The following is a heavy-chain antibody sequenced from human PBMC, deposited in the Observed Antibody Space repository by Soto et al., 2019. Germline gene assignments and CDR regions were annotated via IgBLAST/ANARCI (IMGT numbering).Heavy chain of an antibody. CDR1: GGSISSTTYY. CDR2: IYYSGTT. V-gene: IGHV4-39*01. CDR3: ARHDYYGSGYNWFDP. J-gene: IGHJ5*02. Sequence: PSETLSLTCTVSGGSISSTTYYWGWIRQPPGKGLEWIGSIYYSGTTYYNPSLKSRVTISVDTSKNQFSLRLNSVTAADTAVYYCARHDYYGSGYNWFDPWGQGTLVTVSS. D-gene: IGHD3-10*01.